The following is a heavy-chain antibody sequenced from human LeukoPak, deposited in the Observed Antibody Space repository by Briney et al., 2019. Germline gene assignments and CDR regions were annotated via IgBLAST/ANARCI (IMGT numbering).Heavy chain of an antibody. J-gene: IGHJ4*02. CDR3: ARGLGHSPFDY. D-gene: IGHD3-3*02. V-gene: IGHV4-34*01. CDR1: GGSFSGYY. CDR2: INHSGSA. Sequence: PSETLSLTCAVYGGSFSGYYWSWIRQPPGKGLEWIGEINHSGSANYNPSLKSRVTISVDTSKNQFSLKLSSVTAADTAVYYCARGLGHSPFDYWGQGTLVTVSS.